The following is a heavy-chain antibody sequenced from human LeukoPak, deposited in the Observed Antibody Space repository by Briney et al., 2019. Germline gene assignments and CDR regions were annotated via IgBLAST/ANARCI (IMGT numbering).Heavy chain of an antibody. J-gene: IGHJ4*02. V-gene: IGHV4-4*07. CDR3: ARKDGDY. Sequence: SETLSLTCSVSGASISTFHWTWFRQPAGRGLEWIGLIYSSGSTLLNPSLKNRVAMSVDLTKNQLSLKLTSVTTADTAMYFCARKDGDYWGRGTLVTVSS. CDR2: IYSSGST. CDR1: GASISTFH.